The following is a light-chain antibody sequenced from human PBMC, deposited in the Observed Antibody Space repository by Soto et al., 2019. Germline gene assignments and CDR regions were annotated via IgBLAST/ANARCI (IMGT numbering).Light chain of an antibody. CDR1: QGISNY. CDR3: QNYNGAPWT. CDR2: AAS. Sequence: DIQMTQSPSSLSASVGDRVTITCRASQGISNYLVWYQQKPGKVPKLLIYAASTLPSGVPSRFSGSGSGTDFTLTIGSLQPEDVATYYCQNYNGAPWTFGQGTKVEIK. V-gene: IGKV1-27*01. J-gene: IGKJ1*01.